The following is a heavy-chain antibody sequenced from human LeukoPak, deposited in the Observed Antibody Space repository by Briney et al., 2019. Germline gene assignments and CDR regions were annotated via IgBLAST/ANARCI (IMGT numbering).Heavy chain of an antibody. CDR3: ARGIDPVPAAIWSFDY. CDR2: MNPNSGNT. Sequence: ASVKVSCKASGYTFTSYDINWVRQATGQGLEWMGWMNPNSGNTGYAQKFQGRVTMTTDTSTSTAYMELRSLRSDDTAVYYCARGIDPVPAAIWSFDYWGQGTLVTVSS. V-gene: IGHV1-8*01. J-gene: IGHJ4*02. CDR1: GYTFTSYD. D-gene: IGHD2-2*02.